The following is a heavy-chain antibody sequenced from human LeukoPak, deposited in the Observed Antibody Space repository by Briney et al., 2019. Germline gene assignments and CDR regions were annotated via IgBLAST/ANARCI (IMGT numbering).Heavy chain of an antibody. CDR2: IYPGDSDT. CDR1: GYSFTSYW. D-gene: IGHD3-22*01. V-gene: IGHV5-51*01. CDR3: ARPNYYDSSGYSYDAFDI. J-gene: IGHJ3*02. Sequence: KGGESLKISCKGSGYSFTSYWIGWVRQMPGKGLEWMGIIYPGDSDTRYSPSFQGQVTIPADKSISTAYLQWSSLKASDTAMYYCARPNYYDSSGYSYDAFDIWGQGTMVTVPS.